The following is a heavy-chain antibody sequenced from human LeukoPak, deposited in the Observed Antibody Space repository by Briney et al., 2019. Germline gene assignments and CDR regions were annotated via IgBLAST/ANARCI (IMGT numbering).Heavy chain of an antibody. J-gene: IGHJ4*02. CDR3: ARDLVPVRGESRGY. V-gene: IGHV3-48*03. D-gene: IGHD3-10*01. CDR2: ISSSGSTI. CDR1: GFTFSSYE. Sequence: PGGSLRLSCAASGFTFSSYEMNSVRQAPGKGLEWVSYISSSGSTIYYADSVKGRFTISRDNAKNSLYLQMNSLRAEDTAVYYCARDLVPVRGESRGYWSQGTLVTVSS.